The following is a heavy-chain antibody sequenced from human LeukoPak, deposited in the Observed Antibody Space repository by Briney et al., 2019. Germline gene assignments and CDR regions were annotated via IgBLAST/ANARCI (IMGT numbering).Heavy chain of an antibody. Sequence: PGGSLRLSCAVSGFTVSCNYMSWVRQTPGKGLEWISVIYTSGGSTYADSLKDRFTISRDNSKNTLYLQMNSLRAEDTAVYYCAKDKSRGDIVGSTFGTFDIWGQGTLVTVSS. CDR1: GFTVSCNY. CDR2: IYTSGGS. D-gene: IGHD1-26*01. CDR3: AKDKSRGDIVGSTFGTFDI. V-gene: IGHV3-66*01. J-gene: IGHJ3*02.